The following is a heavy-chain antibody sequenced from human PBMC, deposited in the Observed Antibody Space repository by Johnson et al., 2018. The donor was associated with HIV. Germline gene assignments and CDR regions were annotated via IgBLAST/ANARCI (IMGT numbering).Heavy chain of an antibody. CDR1: GFTVSNNY. J-gene: IGHJ3*02. V-gene: IGHV3-66*01. CDR2: IYSGGST. CDR3: AKDLPITMIGGDAFDI. Sequence: VQLVESGGGLVQPGGSLRLSCAASGFTVSNNYMSWVRQAPGKGLEWVSVIYSGGSTYYADSVKGRFTISRDNSKNTLYLQMNSLRAEDTAVYYCAKDLPITMIGGDAFDIWGQGTMVTVSS. D-gene: IGHD3-22*01.